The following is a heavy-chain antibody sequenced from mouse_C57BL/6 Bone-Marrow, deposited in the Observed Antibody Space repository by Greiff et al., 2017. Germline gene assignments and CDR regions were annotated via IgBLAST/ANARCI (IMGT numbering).Heavy chain of an antibody. D-gene: IGHD2-3*01. Sequence: EVMLVESGGGLVQPGGSLKLSCAASGFTFSDYYMYWVRQTPEKRLEWVAYISNGGGSTYYPATVKGRFTISRDNAKNTLYLQMSRLKSEDTAMYYCARDGLFYYAMDYWGQGTSVTVSS. J-gene: IGHJ4*01. V-gene: IGHV5-12*01. CDR1: GFTFSDYY. CDR3: ARDGLFYYAMDY. CDR2: ISNGGGST.